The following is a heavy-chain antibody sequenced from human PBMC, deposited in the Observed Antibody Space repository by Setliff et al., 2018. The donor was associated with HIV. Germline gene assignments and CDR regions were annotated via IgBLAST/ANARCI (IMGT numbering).Heavy chain of an antibody. CDR3: ARGGYGSGNAYYFAD. Sequence: SETLSLTCTVSGGSISTDYWTWVRQSAGKGLEWIGRIQTSEGTKYDPSLNSRVTVSTDTPKNQFSLDLTSVTAADTAVYYCARGGYGSGNAYYFADWGQGTLVTVSS. D-gene: IGHD3-10*01. V-gene: IGHV4-4*07. CDR1: GGSISTDY. J-gene: IGHJ4*02. CDR2: IQTSEGT.